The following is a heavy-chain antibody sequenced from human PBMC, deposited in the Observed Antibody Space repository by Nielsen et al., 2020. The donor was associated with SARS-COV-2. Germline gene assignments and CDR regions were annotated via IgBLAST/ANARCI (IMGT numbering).Heavy chain of an antibody. Sequence: SETLSLTCTVSRGSISSGDYYWSWIRQRPGKGLEWIGYLYYSGSNYYNPSLRSRVIISADTSKNQFSLKLNSVTAADTAVYYCASSGYLAYDAFNVWGQGTMVTVSS. V-gene: IGHV4-31*03. CDR2: LYYSGSN. J-gene: IGHJ3*01. CDR3: ASSGYLAYDAFNV. CDR1: RGSISSGDYY. D-gene: IGHD3-22*01.